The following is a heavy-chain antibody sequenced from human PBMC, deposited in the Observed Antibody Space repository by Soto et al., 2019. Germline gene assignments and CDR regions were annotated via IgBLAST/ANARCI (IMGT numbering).Heavy chain of an antibody. CDR1: GLTVSSNY. CDR3: ARSRYDFWSGTNGMDV. CDR2: IYSGGST. V-gene: IGHV3-53*02. Sequence: EVQLVETGGGLIQPGGSLRLSCAASGLTVSSNYMSWVRQAPGKGLEWVSVIYSGGSTYYADSVKGGFTISRDNSKNTLYLQMNSLRAEDTAVYYCARSRYDFWSGTNGMDVWGQGTTVTVSS. D-gene: IGHD3-3*01. J-gene: IGHJ6*02.